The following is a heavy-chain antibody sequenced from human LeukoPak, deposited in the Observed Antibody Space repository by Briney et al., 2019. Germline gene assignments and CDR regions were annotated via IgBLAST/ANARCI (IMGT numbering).Heavy chain of an antibody. D-gene: IGHD2-2*01. V-gene: IGHV3-30-3*01. CDR2: ISYDGSNK. Sequence: PGGSLRLSCAASGFTFSSYAMHWVRQAPGKGLEWVAVISYDGSNKYYADSVKGRFTISRDNSKNTLYLQMNSLRAEDTAVYYCAKGTHCSSTSCQGYYYYGMDVWGQGTAVTVSS. J-gene: IGHJ6*02. CDR1: GFTFSSYA. CDR3: AKGTHCSSTSCQGYYYYGMDV.